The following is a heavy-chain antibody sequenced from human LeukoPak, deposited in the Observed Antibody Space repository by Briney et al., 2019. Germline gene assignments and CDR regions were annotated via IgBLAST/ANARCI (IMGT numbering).Heavy chain of an antibody. CDR2: IYISGGT. Sequence: SETLSLTCVVPGGSISSSNYWSWVSQPPGKGLEWIGQIYISGGTNYNPSVKSGVTISIDRAKNQCSLGLSSVTAADTAVYYCVRHLSGDRFGFGSWGQGTRVAVSS. CDR3: VRHLSGDRFGFGS. V-gene: IGHV4-4*02. J-gene: IGHJ4*02. CDR1: GGSISSSNY. D-gene: IGHD5-18*01.